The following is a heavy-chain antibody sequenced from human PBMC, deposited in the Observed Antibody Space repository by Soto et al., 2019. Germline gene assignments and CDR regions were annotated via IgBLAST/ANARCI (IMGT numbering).Heavy chain of an antibody. V-gene: IGHV4-39*01. Sequence: QLQLQESGPGLVKPSETLSLTCTVSGGSISSSSYYWGWIRQPPGKGLEWIGSIYYSGSTYYNPSLKSRVTISVDTSKNQFSLKLSSVTAADTAVYYCASRAPAIVVVAAYGFDPWGQGTLVTVSS. CDR1: GGSISSSSYY. CDR2: IYYSGST. J-gene: IGHJ5*02. D-gene: IGHD2-15*01. CDR3: ASRAPAIVVVAAYGFDP.